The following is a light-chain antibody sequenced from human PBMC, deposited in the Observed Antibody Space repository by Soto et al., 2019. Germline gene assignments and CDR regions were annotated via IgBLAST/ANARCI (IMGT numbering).Light chain of an antibody. CDR1: QSVSAY. CDR2: DAS. V-gene: IGKV3-11*01. J-gene: IGKJ1*01. CDR3: QHRVTWPST. Sequence: ETVLTQSPDTLSLSPGQRATLSCRASQSVSAYLAWYQQKPGQAPRLLSFDASNRATGIPARFSGNGSGTDFTLTISSLDPEDFAVYYRQHRVTWPSTFGQGTKVELK.